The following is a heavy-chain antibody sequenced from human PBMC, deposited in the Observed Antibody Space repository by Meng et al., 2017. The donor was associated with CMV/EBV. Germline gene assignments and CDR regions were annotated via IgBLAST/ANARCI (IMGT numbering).Heavy chain of an antibody. Sequence: GGSLRLSCAASGFTFSSYSMNWVRQAPGQGLEWMGGIIPILGIANYAQKFQGRVTITADKSTSTAYMELSSLRSEDTAVYYCAIAEFGYSSSEFDYWGQGTLVTVSS. D-gene: IGHD6-6*01. CDR1: GFTFSSYS. CDR2: IIPILGIA. J-gene: IGHJ4*02. CDR3: AIAEFGYSSSEFDY. V-gene: IGHV1-69*10.